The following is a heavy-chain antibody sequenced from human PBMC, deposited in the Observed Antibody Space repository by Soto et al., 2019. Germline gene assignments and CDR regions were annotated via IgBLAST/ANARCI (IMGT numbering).Heavy chain of an antibody. CDR3: ATSYGSGSQAFDY. Sequence: QVHLVQSGAELRKPGSSVRVSCKASGDTFNSYTINWVRQAPGLGLEWIGRTIPILSMSNYALKFQGRLTITADKSTSTAYMVLSSLRSEDTAIYYCATSYGSGSQAFDYWGQGALVTVSS. CDR2: TIPILSMS. V-gene: IGHV1-69*02. D-gene: IGHD3-10*01. J-gene: IGHJ4*02. CDR1: GDTFNSYT.